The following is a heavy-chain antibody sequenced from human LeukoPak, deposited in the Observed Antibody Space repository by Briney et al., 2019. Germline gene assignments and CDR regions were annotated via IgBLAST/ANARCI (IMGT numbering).Heavy chain of an antibody. D-gene: IGHD2-2*01. V-gene: IGHV3-23*01. CDR3: ERDTKYAFDN. J-gene: IGHJ4*02. CDR1: GITLSNYG. Sequence: GGSLRLSCAVSGITLSNYGMSWVRQAPGKGLEWVAGISDSGGRTNYADSVKGRFTISGDKAKNSLYLQMNSLRVEGTAVYYCERDTKYAFDNWGQGTLVTVSS. CDR2: ISDSGGRT.